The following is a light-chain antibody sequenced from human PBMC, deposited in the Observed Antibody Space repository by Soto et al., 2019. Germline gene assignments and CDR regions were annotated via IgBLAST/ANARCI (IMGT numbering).Light chain of an antibody. CDR2: EAS. CDR3: QQFNSYPIT. V-gene: IGKV1-5*01. J-gene: IGKJ5*01. Sequence: DIQMTQSPSSVSASVGDRVTITCRASQSISRWLTWYQQKTGRXPKXXIYEASSLESGVPSRFSASGSGTEFTLTIGGLQPDDGATYYGQQFNSYPITFGQGTRLEI. CDR1: QSISRW.